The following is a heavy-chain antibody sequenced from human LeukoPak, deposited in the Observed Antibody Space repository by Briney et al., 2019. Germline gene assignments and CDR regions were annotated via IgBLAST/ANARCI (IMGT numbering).Heavy chain of an antibody. D-gene: IGHD3-9*01. CDR2: ISAYNGNT. CDR3: ARAGDVLRYFDWLPNPDY. J-gene: IGHJ4*02. Sequence: ASVKVSCKASGYTFTSYGISWVRQAPGQGLEWMGWISAYNGNTNYAQKLQGRVTMTTDTSTSTAYMELRSLRSDDTAVYYCARAGDVLRYFDWLPNPDYWGQGTLVTVSS. CDR1: GYTFTSYG. V-gene: IGHV1-18*04.